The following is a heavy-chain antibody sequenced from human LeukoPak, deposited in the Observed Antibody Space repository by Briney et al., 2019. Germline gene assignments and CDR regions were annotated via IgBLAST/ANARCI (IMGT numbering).Heavy chain of an antibody. V-gene: IGHV3-64D*06. Sequence: GGSLRLSCSASGFTFSRYAMHWVRQAPGKGLEYVSAISSSGGSTYYADSVKGRFTVSRDNSKDTLYLQMSSLRAEDTTVYYCVKSAGFDWLSPLDAFDIWGQGTMVTVSS. J-gene: IGHJ3*02. CDR1: GFTFSRYA. CDR3: VKSAGFDWLSPLDAFDI. D-gene: IGHD3-9*01. CDR2: ISSSGGST.